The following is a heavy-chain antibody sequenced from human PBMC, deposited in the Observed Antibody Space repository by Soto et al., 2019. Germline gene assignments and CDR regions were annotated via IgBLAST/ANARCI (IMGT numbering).Heavy chain of an antibody. CDR1: GFTFDDYA. Sequence: ESGGGLVQPGRSLRLSCAASGFTFDDYAMHWVRQAPGKGLEWVSGISWNSGSIGYADSVKGRFTISRDNAKNSLYLQMNSLRAEDTALYYCAKDISEGYYYYMDVWGKGTTVTVSS. CDR3: AKDISEGYYYYMDV. CDR2: ISWNSGSI. J-gene: IGHJ6*03. V-gene: IGHV3-9*01.